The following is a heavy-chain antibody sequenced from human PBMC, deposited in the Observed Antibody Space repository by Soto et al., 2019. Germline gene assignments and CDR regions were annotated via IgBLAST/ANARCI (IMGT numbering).Heavy chain of an antibody. V-gene: IGHV3-23*01. D-gene: IGHD3-22*01. CDR1: GFTFSSYA. CDR2: ISGSGGST. CDR3: AQAAWDSSGYLLVPLRQFAY. Sequence: GGSLRLSCAASGFTFSSYAMSWVRQAPGKGLEWVSAISGSGGSTYYADSVKGRFTISRDNSKNTLYLQMNSLRAEDTAVYYCAQAAWDSSGYLLVPLRQFAYWGQGTLVTVSS. J-gene: IGHJ4*02.